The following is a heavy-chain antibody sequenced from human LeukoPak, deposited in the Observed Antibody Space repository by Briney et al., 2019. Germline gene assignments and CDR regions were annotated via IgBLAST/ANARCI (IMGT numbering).Heavy chain of an antibody. D-gene: IGHD6-13*01. CDR1: GYRFTNYW. Sequence: GESLKIFCKGSGYRFTNYWIGWVRQMPRKGLEWMGIIFPSDSDTRYSPSFQGQVTISVDKSISTAYLQWSSLKASDTAMYYCAREPIAAAGPNFDYWGQGTLVTVSS. J-gene: IGHJ4*02. V-gene: IGHV5-51*01. CDR3: AREPIAAAGPNFDY. CDR2: IFPSDSDT.